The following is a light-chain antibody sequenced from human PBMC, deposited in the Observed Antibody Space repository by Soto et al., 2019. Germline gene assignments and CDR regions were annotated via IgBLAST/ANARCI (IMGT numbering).Light chain of an antibody. CDR3: SSYTSNSTYV. J-gene: IGLJ1*01. Sequence: QSALTQPPSVSGSPGQSVTISCTGTSSDLGSYNRVSWYQQPPGTAPKLMIYEVSNRPSGVPDRFSGSKSGTTASLTISGLQAEDEADYYCSSYTSNSTYVFGIGTK. CDR1: SSDLGSYNR. CDR2: EVS. V-gene: IGLV2-18*02.